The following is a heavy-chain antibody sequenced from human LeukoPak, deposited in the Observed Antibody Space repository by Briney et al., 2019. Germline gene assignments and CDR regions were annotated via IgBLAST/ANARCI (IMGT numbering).Heavy chain of an antibody. J-gene: IGHJ6*03. D-gene: IGHD3-10*01. CDR1: GGSISSGSYY. Sequence: SETLSLTCTVSGGSISSGSYYWGWIRQPPGEGLEWIGSIYYSGDTYYNPSLESRVTISVDTSKNQFSLKLSSVTAADTAVYYCARLQWFGESKKGYSYYMDVSGKGTTVTVSS. CDR2: IYYSGDT. CDR3: ARLQWFGESKKGYSYYMDV. V-gene: IGHV4-39*01.